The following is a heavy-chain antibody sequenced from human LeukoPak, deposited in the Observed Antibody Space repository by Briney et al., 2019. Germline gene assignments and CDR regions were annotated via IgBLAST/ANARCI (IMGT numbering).Heavy chain of an antibody. CDR2: ISSSSSTI. J-gene: IGHJ5*02. Sequence: GRSLRLSCAASGFTFSSYSMNWVRQAPGKGLEWVSYISSSSSTIYYADSVKGRFTISRDNAKNTLYLQMNSLRAEDTAVYYCASDQPLSLSWGQGTLVTVSS. D-gene: IGHD2-2*01. V-gene: IGHV3-48*04. CDR3: ASDQPLSLS. CDR1: GFTFSSYS.